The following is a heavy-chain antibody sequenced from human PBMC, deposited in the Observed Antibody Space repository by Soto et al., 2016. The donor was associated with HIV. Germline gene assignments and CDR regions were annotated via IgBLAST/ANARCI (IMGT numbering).Heavy chain of an antibody. V-gene: IGHV1-69-2*01. CDR3: ATGRRYFDRADP. Sequence: EVQLVQSGAEVKKPGATVKSPARFLDTPSPTTTCTGSNRPLEKGLEWIGLVDPEDGERIYAEKFQGRLTITADTSRGTAYMELSNLTSDDTAVYYCATGRRYFDRADPWGQGTLVTVSS. J-gene: IGHJ5*02. D-gene: IGHD3-9*01. CDR2: VDPEDGER. CDR1: DTPSPTTT.